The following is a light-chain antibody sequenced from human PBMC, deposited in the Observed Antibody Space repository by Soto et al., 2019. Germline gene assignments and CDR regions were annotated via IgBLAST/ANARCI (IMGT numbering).Light chain of an antibody. J-gene: IGKJ1*01. CDR1: QSVSSSY. Sequence: EIVLTQSPGTLSLSPGERATLSCRVSQSVSSSYLAWYQQQPGQAPRVXIYGASSRETGIPDRFSGSGSGTDFTLTISRLEPEDFAVYYCQQYGSSSWTFGQGTKVDIK. CDR3: QQYGSSSWT. CDR2: GAS. V-gene: IGKV3-20*01.